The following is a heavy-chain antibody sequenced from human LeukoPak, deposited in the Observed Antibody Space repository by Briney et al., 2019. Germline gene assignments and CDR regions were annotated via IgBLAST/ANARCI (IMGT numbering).Heavy chain of an antibody. D-gene: IGHD5-12*01. CDR1: GYTFTSYG. J-gene: IGHJ4*02. CDR2: ISAYNGNT. V-gene: IGHV1-18*01. CDR3: ARDTSGYDYLAIDY. Sequence: ASVKVSCKASGYTFTSYGFSWVRQPPGQGLEWMGWISAYNGNTNYAQKLQGRVTMTTDTSTSTAYLELRSLRSDDTAVYYWARDTSGYDYLAIDYWGQGTLVTVSS.